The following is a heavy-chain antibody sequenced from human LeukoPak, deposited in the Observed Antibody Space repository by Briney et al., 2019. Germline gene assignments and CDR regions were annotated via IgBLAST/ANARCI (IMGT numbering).Heavy chain of an antibody. CDR3: ARVCGYYDILTGYSYYYYYMDV. CDR1: GGSFSGYY. D-gene: IGHD3-9*01. Sequence: SETLSLTCAVYGGSFSGYYWSWIRQPPGKGLEWIGEINHSGSTNYNPSLKSRVTISVDTSKNQFSLKLSSVTAADTAVYYCARVCGYYDILTGYSYYYYYMDVWGKGTTVTVSS. J-gene: IGHJ6*03. CDR2: INHSGST. V-gene: IGHV4-34*01.